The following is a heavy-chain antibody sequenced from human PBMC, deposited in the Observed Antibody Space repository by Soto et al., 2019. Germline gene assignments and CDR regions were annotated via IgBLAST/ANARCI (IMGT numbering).Heavy chain of an antibody. V-gene: IGHV3-30-3*01. Sequence: QVQLVESGGGVVQPGRSLRLSCAASGFSFSNYAVHWVRQAPGKGLEWVAVISYDGNNKYYADSEKGRFTNSRDNSKNTLYLQINSLRAEDTAVYYCARERWLQPPYYYYSMDVWGQGTTVTVSS. CDR2: ISYDGNNK. J-gene: IGHJ6*02. D-gene: IGHD5-12*01. CDR3: ARERWLQPPYYYYSMDV. CDR1: GFSFSNYA.